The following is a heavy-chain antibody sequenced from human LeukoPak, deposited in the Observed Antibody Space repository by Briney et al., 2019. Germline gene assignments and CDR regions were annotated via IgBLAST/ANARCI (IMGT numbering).Heavy chain of an antibody. CDR2: IYHSGST. D-gene: IGHD3-3*01. CDR1: AYSISSGYY. CDR3: AREMLNGSGYFDY. V-gene: IGHV4-38-2*02. Sequence: SETLSLTCTVSAYSISSGYYWGWSRQPPGKGLGWIGTIYHSGSTYYNPFLKSRVTISVDTSKHQFSLKLSSVTAADTAFYYCAREMLNGSGYFDYWGQGTLVTVSS. J-gene: IGHJ4*02.